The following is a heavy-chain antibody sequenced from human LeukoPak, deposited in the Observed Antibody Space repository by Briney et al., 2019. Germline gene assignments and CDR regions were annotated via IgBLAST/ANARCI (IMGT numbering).Heavy chain of an antibody. CDR3: AKVSSGSYVLFDY. J-gene: IGHJ4*02. D-gene: IGHD3-10*01. Sequence: GGSLRLSCAASGFTFSSYAMSWVRQAPGKGLEWVSAISGSGGSIYYADSVKGRFTISRDNSKNTLYLQMNSLRAEDTAVYYCAKVSSGSYVLFDYWGQGTLVTVSS. V-gene: IGHV3-23*01. CDR2: ISGSGGSI. CDR1: GFTFSSYA.